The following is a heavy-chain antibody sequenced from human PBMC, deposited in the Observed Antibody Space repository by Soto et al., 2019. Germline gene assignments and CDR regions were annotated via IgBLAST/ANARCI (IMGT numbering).Heavy chain of an antibody. D-gene: IGHD4-4*01. CDR3: PLSYSQNNIDL. CDR2: INPDRGRT. Sequence: QVQLEQSGPEVGKPGASVKVSCKASGYTFTGYYLHWVRQAPGQGLEWMGYINPDRGRTRYAQKVQGTVTMTRDTSLTTAYLELIRLKYADSAICYCPLSYSQNNIDLWGPGTTVIV. CDR1: GYTFTGYY. J-gene: IGHJ6*01. V-gene: IGHV1-2*02.